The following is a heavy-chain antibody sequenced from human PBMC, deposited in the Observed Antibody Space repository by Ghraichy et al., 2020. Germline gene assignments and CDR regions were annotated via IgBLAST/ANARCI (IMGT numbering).Heavy chain of an antibody. CDR2: IYYSGST. J-gene: IGHJ6*02. CDR1: GGSISSSSYY. D-gene: IGHD3-10*01. CDR3: ARDWDYYGSGSNWYYYYYCMDV. V-gene: IGHV4-39*07. Sequence: ESLNISCTVSGGSISSSSYYWGWIRQPPGKGLEWIGSIYYSGSTYYNPSLKSRVTISVDTSKNQFSLKLSSVTAADTAVYYCARDWDYYGSGSNWYYYYYCMDVWGQGTTVTVSS.